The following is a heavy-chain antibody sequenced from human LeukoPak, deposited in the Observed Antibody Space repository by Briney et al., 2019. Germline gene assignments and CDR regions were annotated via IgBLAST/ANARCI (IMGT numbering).Heavy chain of an antibody. CDR1: GFTFTDYW. J-gene: IGHJ4*02. CDR2: VDHDGSGT. D-gene: IGHD4-17*01. V-gene: IGHV3-74*01. Sequence: GGSLRLSCAASGFTFTDYWMHWVRQAPGKGLVWVSRVDHDGSGTAYADSVTGRFTISRDNAKNTVYLQMNSLRADDTAVYYRATDLGWGQGTLVTVSS. CDR3: ATDLG.